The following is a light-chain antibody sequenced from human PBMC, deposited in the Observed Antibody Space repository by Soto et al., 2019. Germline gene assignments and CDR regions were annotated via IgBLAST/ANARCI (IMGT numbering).Light chain of an antibody. CDR3: QQYNNWPPIT. CDR2: AAS. CDR1: QSVGSS. Sequence: SPATMASSSRNIDHLCYXXSQSVGSSLAWYQQKLGQAPRLLIYAASDRATGIPGRFSGSGSGTEFTLTISSLQSEDFAVYYCQQYNNWPPITFGQGTRLEIK. J-gene: IGKJ5*01. V-gene: IGKV3D-15*01.